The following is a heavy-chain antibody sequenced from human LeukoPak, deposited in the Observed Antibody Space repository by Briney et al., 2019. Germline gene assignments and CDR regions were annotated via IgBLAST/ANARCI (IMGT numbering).Heavy chain of an antibody. CDR3: ARGAGSSWPFDY. CDR2: MNPNSGNT. D-gene: IGHD6-13*01. V-gene: IGHV1-8*02. J-gene: IGHJ4*02. Sequence: ASVKVSCKASGYTFTSYDINWVRQATGQGLEWMGWMNPNSGNTGYAQKFQGRVTMTRNTSISTAYMGLSSLRSEDTAVYYCARGAGSSWPFDYWGQGTLVTVSS. CDR1: GYTFTSYD.